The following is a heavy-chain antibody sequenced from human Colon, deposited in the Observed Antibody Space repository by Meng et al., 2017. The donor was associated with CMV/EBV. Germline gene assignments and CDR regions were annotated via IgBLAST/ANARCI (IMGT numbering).Heavy chain of an antibody. Sequence: QVQLQESGPGLVKPSDXLSLTCTVSGGSLNSYYWSWIRQPAGKRLEWIGHISSTGTTRYNPSLKTRVTMSIDTSKKQFSLRLDSLTAADTAVYYCARFGGGTFDPWGQGTLVTVSS. J-gene: IGHJ5*02. V-gene: IGHV4-4*07. CDR2: ISSTGTT. D-gene: IGHD3-16*01. CDR1: GGSLNSYY. CDR3: ARFGGGTFDP.